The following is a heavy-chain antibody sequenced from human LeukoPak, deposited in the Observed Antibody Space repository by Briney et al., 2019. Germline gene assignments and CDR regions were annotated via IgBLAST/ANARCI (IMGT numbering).Heavy chain of an antibody. V-gene: IGHV3-23*01. Sequence: GGSLRLSCAASGFIFSSYAMSWVRQAPGKGLEWVSAISGSGSSTYYADSVKGQFTISRDISKNTLYLQMNSLRAEDTAVHYCAKDPDSSGYYSNWFDSWGQGTLVTVSS. D-gene: IGHD3-22*01. CDR1: GFIFSSYA. CDR2: ISGSGSST. J-gene: IGHJ5*01. CDR3: AKDPDSSGYYSNWFDS.